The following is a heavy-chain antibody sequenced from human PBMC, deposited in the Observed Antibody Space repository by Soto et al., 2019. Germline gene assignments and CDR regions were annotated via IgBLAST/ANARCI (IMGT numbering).Heavy chain of an antibody. CDR3: ARDSSGYYAQNWFAP. Sequence: ASVKVSCKASGYTFTSYGISWVRQAPGQGLEWMGWISAYNGNTNYAQKLQGRVTMTTDTSTSTAYMELRSLRSDDTAVYYCARDSSGYYAQNWFAPWGQGTLVTVSS. D-gene: IGHD3-22*01. CDR1: GYTFTSYG. J-gene: IGHJ5*02. V-gene: IGHV1-18*01. CDR2: ISAYNGNT.